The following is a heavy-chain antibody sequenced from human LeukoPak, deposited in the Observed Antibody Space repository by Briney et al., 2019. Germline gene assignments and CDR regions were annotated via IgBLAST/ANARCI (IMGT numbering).Heavy chain of an antibody. CDR3: AKDFGYCSSTSCAYSYCMDV. Sequence: PGGSLRLSCAASGFTFSSYGMHWVRQAPGKGLEWVAFIRYDGSNKYYADSVKGRFTISRDSSKNTLYLQMNSLRAEDTAVYYCAKDFGYCSSTSCAYSYCMDVWGKGTTVTVSS. J-gene: IGHJ6*03. CDR1: GFTFSSYG. CDR2: IRYDGSNK. V-gene: IGHV3-30*02. D-gene: IGHD2-2*01.